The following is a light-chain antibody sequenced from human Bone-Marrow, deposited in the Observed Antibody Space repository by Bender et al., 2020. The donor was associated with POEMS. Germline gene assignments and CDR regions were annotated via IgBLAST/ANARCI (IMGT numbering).Light chain of an antibody. Sequence: QSMLTQPPSASGTPGQRVTISCSGSISNIGRHPLNWYQHLPGTAPKLLMYNYHQRPSGVPDRFSGSQSGTSASLAISGLQSEDEAHYCCAAWDDNLDGLVFGGGTKLTGL. V-gene: IGLV1-44*01. CDR2: NYH. J-gene: IGLJ3*02. CDR1: ISNIGRHP. CDR3: AAWDDNLDGLV.